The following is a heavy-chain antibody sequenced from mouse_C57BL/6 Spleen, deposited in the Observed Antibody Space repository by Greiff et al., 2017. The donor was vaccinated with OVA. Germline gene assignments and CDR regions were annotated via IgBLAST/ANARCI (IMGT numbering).Heavy chain of an antibody. CDR2: ISSGSSTI. Sequence: EVKVEESGGGLVKPGGSLKLSCAASGFTFSDYGMHWVRQAPEKGLEWVAYISSGSSTIYYADTVKGRFTISRDNAKNTLFLQMTRLRSEDTAMYYCERQGYDRAMDYWGQGTSVTVSS. V-gene: IGHV5-17*01. CDR3: ERQGYDRAMDY. J-gene: IGHJ4*01. CDR1: GFTFSDYG. D-gene: IGHD2-14*01.